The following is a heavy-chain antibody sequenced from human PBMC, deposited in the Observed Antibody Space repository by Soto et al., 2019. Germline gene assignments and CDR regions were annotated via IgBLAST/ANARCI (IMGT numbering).Heavy chain of an antibody. D-gene: IGHD3-9*01. CDR2: ISSSSSYI. V-gene: IGHV3-21*01. CDR3: ARGDYDILTGFPLGP. CDR1: GFTLSSYS. Sequence: GGSLRLSCAASGFTLSSYSMNKVRQAPGKGLEWVSSISSSSSYIYYADSVKGRFTISRDNAKNSLHLQMNSLRAEDTAVYYCARGDYDILTGFPLGPWGQGTLVTVSS. J-gene: IGHJ5*02.